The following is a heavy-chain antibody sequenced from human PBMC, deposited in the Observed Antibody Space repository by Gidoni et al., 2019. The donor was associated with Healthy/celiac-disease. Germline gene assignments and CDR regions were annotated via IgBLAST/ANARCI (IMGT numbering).Heavy chain of an antibody. Sequence: QLQLQESGPGLVKPSETLSLTCTVSGCSISSSSSYWGWIRQPPGKGLEWIGSIYYSGSTYYNPSLKSRVTISVDTSKNQFSLKLSSVTAADTAVYYCARHGDYVWGSYRTPFDYWGQGTLVTVSS. V-gene: IGHV4-39*01. CDR3: ARHGDYVWGSYRTPFDY. J-gene: IGHJ4*02. D-gene: IGHD3-16*02. CDR2: IYYSGST. CDR1: GCSISSSSSY.